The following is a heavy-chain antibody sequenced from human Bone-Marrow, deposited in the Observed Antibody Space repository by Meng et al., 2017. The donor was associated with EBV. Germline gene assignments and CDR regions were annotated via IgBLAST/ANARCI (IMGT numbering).Heavy chain of an antibody. D-gene: IGHD6-19*01. CDR2: VHYTGST. CDR1: GDSISSFSY. Sequence: QLQRRGSGPGQVKPSETLSLTCTVSGDSISSFSYWGWIRQPPGRGLEWIGSVHYTGSTYYSPSLKSRVTVSVDTSKNQFSLRLTSVTAADTAVYYCARPFPSWQSPRLDPFGAWGQGTLVTVSS. J-gene: IGHJ5*02. CDR3: ARPFPSWQSPRLDPFGA. V-gene: IGHV4-39*01.